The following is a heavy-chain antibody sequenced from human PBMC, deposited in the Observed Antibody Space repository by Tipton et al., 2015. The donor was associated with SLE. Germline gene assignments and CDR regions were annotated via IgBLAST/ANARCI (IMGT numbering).Heavy chain of an antibody. CDR1: GFTYNAFW. CDR3: AKDGTGRLLFGYYYYYGMDV. Sequence: SLRLSCEASGFTYNAFWMSWVRQGSGKGLEWVANINKDGSETYYVDSVKGRFIISRDNAKNSLYLQMNSLRAEDTALYYCAKDGTGRLLFGYYYYYGMDVWGQGTTVTVSS. D-gene: IGHD2-21*01. J-gene: IGHJ6*02. CDR2: INKDGSET. V-gene: IGHV3-7*03.